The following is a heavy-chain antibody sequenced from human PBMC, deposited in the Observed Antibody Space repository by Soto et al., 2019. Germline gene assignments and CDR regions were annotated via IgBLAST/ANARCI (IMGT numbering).Heavy chain of an antibody. D-gene: IGHD4-4*01. Sequence: GGSLRLSCEASGFTFSGYWMSWVRQAPGKGLEWVADIKHDGSVQYYVDSVKGRFTISRDNAKKLLYLQMNGLRAEDTALYYCARAPYSNAWYRFDLWGQGTQVTVSS. CDR3: ARAPYSNAWYRFDL. CDR1: GFTFSGYW. CDR2: IKHDGSVQ. V-gene: IGHV3-7*03. J-gene: IGHJ4*02.